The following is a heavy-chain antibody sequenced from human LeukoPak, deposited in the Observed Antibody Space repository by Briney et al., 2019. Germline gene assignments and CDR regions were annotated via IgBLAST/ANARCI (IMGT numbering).Heavy chain of an antibody. CDR3: ARGADSSGYYSIFYFDY. D-gene: IGHD3-22*01. CDR2: IYYSGST. CDR1: GGSISSYY. J-gene: IGHJ4*02. V-gene: IGHV4-59*01. Sequence: SETLSLTCTVSGGSISSYYWNWIRQPPGEGLEWIGYIYYSGSTNYNPSLKSRVTIPVDTSKNQFSLKLSSVTAADTAVYYCARGADSSGYYSIFYFDYWGQGTLVTVSS.